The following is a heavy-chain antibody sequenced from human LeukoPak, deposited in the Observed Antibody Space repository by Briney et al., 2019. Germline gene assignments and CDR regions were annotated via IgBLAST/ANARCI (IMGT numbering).Heavy chain of an antibody. J-gene: IGHJ4*02. Sequence: SETLSLTCTVSGGSISSYYWSWIRQPPGKGLEWIGYIYYSGSTNYNPSLKSRVTISVDTSKNQFSLKLSCVTAADTAVYYCARGPNAYYYDSSGYYYAEYWGQGTQVTVSS. V-gene: IGHV4-59*01. CDR3: ARGPNAYYYDSSGYYYAEY. D-gene: IGHD3-22*01. CDR2: IYYSGST. CDR1: GGSISSYY.